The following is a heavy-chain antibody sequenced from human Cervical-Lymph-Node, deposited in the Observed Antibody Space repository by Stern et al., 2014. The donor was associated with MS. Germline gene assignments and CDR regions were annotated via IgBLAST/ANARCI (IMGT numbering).Heavy chain of an antibody. CDR2: LIPIFGTA. Sequence: QVQLVESGAEVKKPGSSVKVSCKASGGTFSSYAISWVRQAPGQGLERLGGLIPIFGTANYAQKFQGRVTITADESTSTAYMELSSLRSEDTAVYYCARESSSWAPPDQGDWYFDLWGRGTLVTVSS. CDR1: GGTFSSYA. J-gene: IGHJ2*01. CDR3: ARESSSWAPPDQGDWYFDL. V-gene: IGHV1-69*01. D-gene: IGHD2-2*01.